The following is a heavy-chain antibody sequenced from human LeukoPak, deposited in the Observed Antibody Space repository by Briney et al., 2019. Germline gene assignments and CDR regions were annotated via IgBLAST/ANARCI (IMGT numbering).Heavy chain of an antibody. V-gene: IGHV3-30*18. CDR2: VSFDGSDK. D-gene: IGHD1-14*01. J-gene: IGHJ5*02. CDR3: AKGPRAITGGPLDP. Sequence: GGSLRLSCAASGFTFSSYWMQWVRQAPGKGLEWVAVVSFDGSDKYYVDSVRGRFTVSRDNSKNTLYLQMNSLRAEDTAVYYCAKGPRAITGGPLDPWGQGTLVTVSS. CDR1: GFTFSSYW.